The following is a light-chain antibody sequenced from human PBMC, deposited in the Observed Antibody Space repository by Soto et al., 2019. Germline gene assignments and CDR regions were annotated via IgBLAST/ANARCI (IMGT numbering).Light chain of an antibody. V-gene: IGLV2-14*01. CDR1: SSDVGGYNY. J-gene: IGLJ1*01. Sequence: QSALTQPASVSGSPGQSITISCTGTSSDVGGYNYVSWYQQHPGKAPKLMIYDVSYRPSGVSNRFSGSKSGNTASLTISGLQADDVADYSCSSYTSSSTLYVFGTGTKVTVL. CDR2: DVS. CDR3: SSYTSSSTLYV.